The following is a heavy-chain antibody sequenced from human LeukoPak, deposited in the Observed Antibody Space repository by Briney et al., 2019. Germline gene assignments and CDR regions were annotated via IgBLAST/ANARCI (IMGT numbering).Heavy chain of an antibody. Sequence: SETLSLTCAVSGGSISSGGYSWSWIRQPPGKGLEWIGYIYHSGSTFYNPSLKSRVTISVDRSKNQFSLKLSSVTAADTAVYYCARVSYDSSGLDVWGQGTTVTVSS. J-gene: IGHJ6*02. D-gene: IGHD3-22*01. CDR2: IYHSGST. CDR3: ARVSYDSSGLDV. CDR1: GGSISSGGYS. V-gene: IGHV4-30-2*01.